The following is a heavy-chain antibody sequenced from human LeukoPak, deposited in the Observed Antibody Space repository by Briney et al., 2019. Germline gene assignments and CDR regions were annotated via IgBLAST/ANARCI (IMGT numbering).Heavy chain of an antibody. J-gene: IGHJ5*02. Sequence: GGSLRLSCAASGFTFSSYGMSWVRQAPGKGLEWVSAISGSGGSTYYADSVKGRFTISRDNSKNTLYLQMNSLRAEDTAVYYCAKGGTAMRYNWFDPWGQGTPVTVSS. CDR1: GFTFSSYG. V-gene: IGHV3-23*01. CDR2: ISGSGGST. D-gene: IGHD5-18*01. CDR3: AKGGTAMRYNWFDP.